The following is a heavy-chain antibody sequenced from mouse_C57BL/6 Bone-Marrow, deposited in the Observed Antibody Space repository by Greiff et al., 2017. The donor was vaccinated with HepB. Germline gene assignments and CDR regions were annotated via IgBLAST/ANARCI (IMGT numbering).Heavy chain of an antibody. D-gene: IGHD2-5*01. Sequence: QVQLQQPGAELVRPGTSVKLSCKASGYTFTSYWMHWVKQRPGQGLEWIGVIDPSDSYTNYNQKFKGKATLTVDTSSSTAYMQLSSLTSEDSAVYYCARPPLYSNLGMDYWGQGTSVTVPS. J-gene: IGHJ4*01. CDR1: GYTFTSYW. V-gene: IGHV1-59*01. CDR3: ARPPLYSNLGMDY. CDR2: IDPSDSYT.